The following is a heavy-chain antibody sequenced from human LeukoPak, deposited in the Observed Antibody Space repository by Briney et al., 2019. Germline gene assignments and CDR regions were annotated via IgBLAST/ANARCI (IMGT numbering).Heavy chain of an antibody. D-gene: IGHD2-15*01. V-gene: IGHV4-38-2*02. J-gene: IGHJ4*02. CDR2: IYHRGST. CDR1: GYSISSGYY. Sequence: SETLSLTCMISGYSISSGYYWGWIRQPPGKGLEWIGSIYHRGSTYYNPSLKSRVTISVDTSKNQFSLKLSSVTAADTAVYYCARAGYCSGGNCYVFDYWGQGTLVTVSS. CDR3: ARAGYCSGGNCYVFDY.